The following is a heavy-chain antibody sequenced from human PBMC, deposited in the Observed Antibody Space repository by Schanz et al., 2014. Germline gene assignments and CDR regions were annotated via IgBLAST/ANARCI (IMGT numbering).Heavy chain of an antibody. D-gene: IGHD3-22*01. CDR1: GFTVNNYA. CDR2: ISSSSSYI. V-gene: IGHV3-23*01. J-gene: IGHJ4*02. CDR3: AKQHGVIQQVSDY. Sequence: EVQLLESGGGLVQPGGSLRLSCTVSGFTVNNYAMNWVRQAPGRGLEWVSSISSSSSYISYADSVKGRFTISRDNSENTLYLQMNSLRAEDTAVYYCAKQHGVIQQVSDYWGQGTLVTVSS.